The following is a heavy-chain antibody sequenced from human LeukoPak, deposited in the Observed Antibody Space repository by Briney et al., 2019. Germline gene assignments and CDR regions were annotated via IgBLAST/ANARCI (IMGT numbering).Heavy chain of an antibody. CDR3: ARSRGYSYGFDYFDY. Sequence: GGSLRLSCAASGFTFSSYAMSWVRQAPGKGLEWVSAISGSGGSTYYADSVKGRFTISRDNSKNTLYLQMNSLRAEDTAVYYCARSRGYSYGFDYFDYWGQGTLVTVSS. J-gene: IGHJ4*02. V-gene: IGHV3-23*01. CDR1: GFTFSSYA. D-gene: IGHD5-18*01. CDR2: ISGSGGST.